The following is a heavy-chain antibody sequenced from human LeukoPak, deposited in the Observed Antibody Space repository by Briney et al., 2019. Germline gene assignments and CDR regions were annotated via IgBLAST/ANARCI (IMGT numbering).Heavy chain of an antibody. D-gene: IGHD2-2*01. CDR3: ARDVGDVVPAAIYYYYYMDV. Sequence: TGGSLRLSCAASGFTFSSYSMNWVRQAPGKGLEWVSYISSSSSTIYYADSVKGRFTISRDNAKNSLYLQMNSLRAEDTAVYYCARDVGDVVPAAIYYYYYMDVWGKGTTVTVSS. CDR1: GFTFSSYS. V-gene: IGHV3-48*04. CDR2: ISSSSSTI. J-gene: IGHJ6*03.